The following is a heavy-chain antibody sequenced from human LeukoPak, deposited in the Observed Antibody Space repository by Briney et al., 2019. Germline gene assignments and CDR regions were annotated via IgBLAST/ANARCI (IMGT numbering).Heavy chain of an antibody. CDR2: IYSGGST. D-gene: IGHD6-19*01. J-gene: IGHJ4*02. V-gene: IGHV3-66*01. CDR3: AKDRGNIAVAGTGFDS. Sequence: GGSLRLSCAASGFTVSSNYMSWVRQAPGKGLEWVSVIYSGGSTYYADSVKGRFTISRDNSKSTLYLQMNSLRAEDTAVYYCAKDRGNIAVAGTGFDSWGQGTLVTVSS. CDR1: GFTVSSNY.